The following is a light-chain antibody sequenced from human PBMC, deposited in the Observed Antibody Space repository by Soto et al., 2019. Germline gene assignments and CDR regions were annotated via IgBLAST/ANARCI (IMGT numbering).Light chain of an antibody. Sequence: EIVLTQSPGTLSLSPGVTATLSCRASQSVDSNYLAWYQQRTGQAPRLVIYGESIRATGVPDRFSGSGSVTDLTLTISRLEPEDFAVYYCQQRSSWPITFGQGTRLEIK. CDR3: QQRSSWPIT. J-gene: IGKJ5*01. CDR1: QSVDSNY. V-gene: IGKV3D-20*02. CDR2: GES.